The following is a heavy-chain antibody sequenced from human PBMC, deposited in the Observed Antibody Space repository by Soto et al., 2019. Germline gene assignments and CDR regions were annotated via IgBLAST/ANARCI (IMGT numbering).Heavy chain of an antibody. J-gene: IGHJ3*01. CDR3: AREGRSAAVARGNDAFDF. V-gene: IGHV3-33*01. CDR1: GFTFSNYG. Sequence: GGSLRLSCAASGFTFSNYGMQWVRQAPGKGLEWVAVIWYDGSNQYYADSVKGRFTISRDNSKNTLYLQMNSLRAEDTAVYYCAREGRSAAVARGNDAFDFWGRGTMVTVSS. CDR2: IWYDGSNQ. D-gene: IGHD3-10*01.